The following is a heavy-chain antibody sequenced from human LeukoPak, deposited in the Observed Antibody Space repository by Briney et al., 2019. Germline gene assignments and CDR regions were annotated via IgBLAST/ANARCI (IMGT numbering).Heavy chain of an antibody. CDR2: FDPEDGET. CDR3: ATAVTIPGGMDV. CDR1: GYTLTELS. J-gene: IGHJ6*02. Sequence: ASVKVSCKVSGYTLTELSMHWVRQAPGKGLEWMGGFDPEDGETIYAQKFQGRVTMTEGTSTDTAYMELSSLRSEDTAVYYCATAVTIPGGMDVWGQGTTVTVSS. V-gene: IGHV1-24*01. D-gene: IGHD4-17*01.